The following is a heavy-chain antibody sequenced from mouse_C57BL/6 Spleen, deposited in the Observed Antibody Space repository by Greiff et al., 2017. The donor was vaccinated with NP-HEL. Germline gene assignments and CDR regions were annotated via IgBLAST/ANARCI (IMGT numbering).Heavy chain of an antibody. J-gene: IGHJ2*01. CDR3: ARERLEFDY. V-gene: IGHV5-4*01. Sequence: EVQGVESGGGLVKPGGSLKLSCAASGFTFSSYAMSWVRQTPEKRLEWVATISDGGSYTYYPDNVKGRFTISRDNAKNNLYLQMSHLKSEDTAMYYCARERLEFDYWGQGTTLTVSS. CDR1: GFTFSSYA. CDR2: ISDGGSYT. D-gene: IGHD3-2*02.